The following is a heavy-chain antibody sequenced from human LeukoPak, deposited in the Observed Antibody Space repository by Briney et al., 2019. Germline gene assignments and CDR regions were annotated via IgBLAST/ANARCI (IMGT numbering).Heavy chain of an antibody. V-gene: IGHV3-48*01. CDR2: ISSSSSTI. CDR3: AELGITMIGGV. D-gene: IGHD3-10*02. CDR1: GFPFSDYG. Sequence: PGGSLRLSCAASGFPFSDYGMYWVRQAPGKGLEWVSYISSSSSTIYYADSVKGRFTISRDNAKNSLYLQMNSLRAEDTAVYYCAELGITMIGGVWGKGTTVTISS. J-gene: IGHJ6*04.